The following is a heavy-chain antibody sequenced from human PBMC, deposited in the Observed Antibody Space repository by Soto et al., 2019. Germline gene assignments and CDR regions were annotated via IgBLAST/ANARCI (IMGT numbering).Heavy chain of an antibody. J-gene: IGHJ5*02. CDR1: GGSVSSGSYY. CDR3: ATQTQRYCSSTSCVSWFDP. D-gene: IGHD2-2*01. CDR2: IYYSGST. Sequence: QVQLQESGPGLVKPSETLSLTCTVSGGSVSSGSYYWSWIRQPPGKGLEWIGYIYYSGSTNYNPSLKSRVTISVDTSKNQFSLKLNSVTAADTAVYYCATQTQRYCSSTSCVSWFDPWGQGTLVTVSS. V-gene: IGHV4-61*01.